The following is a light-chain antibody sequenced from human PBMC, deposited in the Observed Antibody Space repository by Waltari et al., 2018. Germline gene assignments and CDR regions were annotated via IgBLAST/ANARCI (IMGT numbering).Light chain of an antibody. CDR2: YDS. J-gene: IGLJ3*02. CDR1: DIGSKT. V-gene: IGLV3-21*04. Sequence: SYVLTPPPSVSVAPGKTARITCGGNDIGSKTVNWYQQRPGRAPLLVIYYDSDRPSGIPERLSGSKSGNTATLTISRVEVGDEADYYCQVWDRGAHWVFGGGTKLTVL. CDR3: QVWDRGAHWV.